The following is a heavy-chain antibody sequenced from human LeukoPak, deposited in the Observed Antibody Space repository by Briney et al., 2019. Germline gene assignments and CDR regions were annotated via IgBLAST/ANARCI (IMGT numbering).Heavy chain of an antibody. CDR1: GFTLSDYY. CDR2: ISSSGSTI. Sequence: GGSLRLSCAASGFTLSDYYMSWIRQAPGKGLEWVSYISSSGSTIYYADSVKGRFTISRDNAKNSLYLQMNSLRAEDTAVYYCARDLNYYDSSGYPEWGQGTLVTVSS. CDR3: ARDLNYYDSSGYPE. J-gene: IGHJ4*02. V-gene: IGHV3-11*01. D-gene: IGHD3-22*01.